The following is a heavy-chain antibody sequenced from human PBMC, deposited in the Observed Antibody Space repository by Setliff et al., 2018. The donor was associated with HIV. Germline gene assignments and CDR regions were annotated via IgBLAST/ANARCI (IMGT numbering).Heavy chain of an antibody. J-gene: IGHJ4*02. CDR3: ARRTSGPAGVDY. D-gene: IGHD2-2*01. Sequence: GGSLRLSCAASGFTFSNYAMHWVRQAPGKGLEWVAVISYDGTKEYYADSVKGRFTISKDNSQNTVYLQMDNLRPEDTALYYCARRTSGPAGVDYWGQGTLVTVSS. CDR1: GFTFSNYA. CDR2: ISYDGTKE. V-gene: IGHV3-30*04.